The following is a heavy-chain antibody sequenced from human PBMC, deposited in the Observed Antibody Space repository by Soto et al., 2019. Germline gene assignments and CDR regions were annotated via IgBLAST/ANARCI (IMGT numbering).Heavy chain of an antibody. D-gene: IGHD3-3*01. CDR3: ARHDYDFWGGYYYYYMDV. CDR1: GFTFSSYW. Sequence: EVQLVESGGGLVQPGGYLRLSCAASGFTFSSYWMSWVRQAPGKGLEWVANIKQDGSEKYYVDSVKGRFTISRDNAKNSLYLQMNSLRAEDTAVYYCARHDYDFWGGYYYYYMDVWGKGTTVTVSS. J-gene: IGHJ6*03. CDR2: IKQDGSEK. V-gene: IGHV3-7*01.